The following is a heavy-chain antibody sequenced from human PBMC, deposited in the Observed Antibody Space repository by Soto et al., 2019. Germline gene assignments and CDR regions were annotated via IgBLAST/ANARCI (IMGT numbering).Heavy chain of an antibody. Sequence: GGSLRLSCAASGFTFSSYWMSWVRQAPGKGLEWVANIKQDGSEKYYVDSVKGRFTISRDNAKNSLYLQMNSLRAEDTAVYYCARDMVRGVIYYYYGMDVWGQGTTVTVSS. CDR2: IKQDGSEK. D-gene: IGHD3-10*01. V-gene: IGHV3-7*03. CDR1: GFTFSSYW. J-gene: IGHJ6*02. CDR3: ARDMVRGVIYYYYGMDV.